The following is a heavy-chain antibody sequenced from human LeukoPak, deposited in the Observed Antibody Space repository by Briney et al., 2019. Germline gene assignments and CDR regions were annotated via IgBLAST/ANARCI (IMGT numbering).Heavy chain of an antibody. CDR3: ARMGSAHYYYYGMDV. V-gene: IGHV4-59*08. D-gene: IGHD3-10*01. Sequence: PSETLSLTCTVSGGSISSYYWSWIRQPPGKGLEWIGYIYYSGSTNYNPSLKSRVTISVDTSKNQFSLKLSSVTAADTAVYYCARMGSAHYYYYGMDVWGQGTTVTVSS. CDR1: GGSISSYY. J-gene: IGHJ6*02. CDR2: IYYSGST.